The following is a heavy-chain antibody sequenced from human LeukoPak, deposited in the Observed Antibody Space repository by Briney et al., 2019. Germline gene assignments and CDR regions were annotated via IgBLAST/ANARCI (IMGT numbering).Heavy chain of an antibody. CDR2: IGTYNGNT. J-gene: IGHJ5*02. V-gene: IGHV1-18*04. Sequence: ASVKVSCKASGYTFTGYYMHWVRQAPGQGLEWMGWIGTYNGNTYYAQKFQGRVTMTTDTSTSTAYMELRSLRSDDTAVYYCARDLLDRQAGGNWGFDPWGQGTLVTVSS. CDR1: GYTFTGYY. D-gene: IGHD7-27*01. CDR3: ARDLLDRQAGGNWGFDP.